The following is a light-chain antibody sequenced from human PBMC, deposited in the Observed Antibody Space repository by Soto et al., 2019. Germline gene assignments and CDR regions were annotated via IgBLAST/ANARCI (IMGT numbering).Light chain of an antibody. CDR2: AAS. CDR3: QKYNSAPRT. Sequence: DIQMTQSPSSLSASVGDRVTITCRASQGITTYLGWYQQKPAKVPNLLIYAASTVQSVVPSRFSGSGSGTDVTLTSSSLQPEAVATSYCQKYNSAPRTFGQVKKVEIQ. CDR1: QGITTY. J-gene: IGKJ1*01. V-gene: IGKV1-27*01.